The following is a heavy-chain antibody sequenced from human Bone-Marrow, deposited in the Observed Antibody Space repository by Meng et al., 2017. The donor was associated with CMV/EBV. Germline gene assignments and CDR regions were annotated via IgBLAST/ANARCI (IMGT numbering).Heavy chain of an antibody. Sequence: SETLSLTCTVSGGSISSYYWSWIRQPPGKGLEWIGYIYYSGGTNYNPSLKSRVTISVDTSKNQFSLKLSSVTAADTAVYYCARVRSSGWHFDYWGQGTLVTVSS. CDR3: ARVRSSGWHFDY. V-gene: IGHV4-59*01. D-gene: IGHD6-19*01. CDR1: GGSISSYY. CDR2: IYYSGGT. J-gene: IGHJ4*02.